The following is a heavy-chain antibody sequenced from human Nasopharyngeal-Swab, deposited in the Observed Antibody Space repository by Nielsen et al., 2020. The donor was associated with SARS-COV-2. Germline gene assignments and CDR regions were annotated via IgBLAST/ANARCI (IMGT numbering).Heavy chain of an antibody. V-gene: IGHV4-61*02. Sequence: LRLSCTVSGGSISSGSYYWSWIRQPAGKGLEWIGRIYTSGSTNYNPSLKSRVTMSVDTSKNQFSLKLSSVTAADTAVYYCARDRRWFGESDDAFDIWGQGTMVTVSS. CDR3: ARDRRWFGESDDAFDI. J-gene: IGHJ3*02. CDR2: IYTSGST. D-gene: IGHD3-10*01. CDR1: GGSISSGSYY.